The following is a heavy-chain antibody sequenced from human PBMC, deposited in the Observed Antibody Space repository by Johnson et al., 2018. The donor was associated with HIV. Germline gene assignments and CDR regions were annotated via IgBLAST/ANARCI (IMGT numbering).Heavy chain of an antibody. CDR3: VRSPNWALGDI. J-gene: IGHJ3*02. Sequence: QVQLVEPGGGVVQPGRSLRLSCAASGFPFRSYTVHWVRQAPGKGLEWVAVISNDGNNQYHADSVKGRFTISRDNSKNTLFLQMNSLTADDTAIYYCVRSPNWALGDIWGQGTMVTVSS. D-gene: IGHD7-27*01. V-gene: IGHV3-30*04. CDR1: GFPFRSYT. CDR2: ISNDGNNQ.